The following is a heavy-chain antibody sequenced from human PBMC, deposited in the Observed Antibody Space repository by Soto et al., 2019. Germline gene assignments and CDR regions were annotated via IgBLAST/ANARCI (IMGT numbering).Heavy chain of an antibody. CDR3: ARAGKYYYDSSGYYPWFDP. CDR2: IIPIFGTA. Sequence: ASVKVSCKASGGTFSSYAISCVRQAPGQGLEWMGGIIPIFGTANYAQKFQGRVTITADESTSTAYMELSSLRSEDTAVYYCARAGKYYYDSSGYYPWFDPWGQGTLVTVSS. J-gene: IGHJ5*02. CDR1: GGTFSSYA. V-gene: IGHV1-69*13. D-gene: IGHD3-22*01.